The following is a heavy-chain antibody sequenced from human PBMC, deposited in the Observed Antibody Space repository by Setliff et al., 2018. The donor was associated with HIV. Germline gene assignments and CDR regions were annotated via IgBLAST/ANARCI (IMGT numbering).Heavy chain of an antibody. CDR1: GFIFSTYG. CDR2: IRSDETNK. V-gene: IGHV3-30*02. J-gene: IGHJ6*03. CDR3: ARISVASRYNSDMDV. D-gene: IGHD5-12*01. Sequence: GGSLRLSCEASGFIFSTYGMHWVRQAQGKGLEWVAFIRSDETNKYYSDSVKGRFTISRDTSKNTLFLQINSLRPEDTAVYYCARISVASRYNSDMDVWGKGTTVTVS.